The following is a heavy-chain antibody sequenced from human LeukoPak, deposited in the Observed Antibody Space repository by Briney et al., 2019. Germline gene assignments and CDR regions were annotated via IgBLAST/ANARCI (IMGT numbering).Heavy chain of an antibody. D-gene: IGHD3-3*01. Sequence: SVKVSCKASGYTFTSYYMHWVRQAPGQGLEWMGWINPNSGGTNYAQKFQGRVTMTRDTSISTAYMELSRLRSDDTAVYYCARPWRSDYWYFDLWGRGTLVTVSS. J-gene: IGHJ2*01. CDR2: INPNSGGT. CDR1: GYTFTSYY. CDR3: ARPWRSDYWYFDL. V-gene: IGHV1-2*02.